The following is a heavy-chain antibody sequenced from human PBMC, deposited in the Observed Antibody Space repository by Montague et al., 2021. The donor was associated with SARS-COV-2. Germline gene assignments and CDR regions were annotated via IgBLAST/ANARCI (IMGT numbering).Heavy chain of an antibody. J-gene: IGHJ4*02. CDR3: TRGAPGY. Sequence: SETLSLTCTVSGGSISSSSYYWGWIRQPPGKGLEWIGSIYYSGSTYYNPSLKSRVTISEDTAKNQFSLKLTSVNVADTAVYYCTRGAPGYWGQGTLVTVSS. CDR1: GGSISSSSYY. CDR2: IYYSGST. V-gene: IGHV4-39*07.